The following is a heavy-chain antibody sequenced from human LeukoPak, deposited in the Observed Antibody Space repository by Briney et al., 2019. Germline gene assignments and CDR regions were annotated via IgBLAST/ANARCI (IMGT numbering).Heavy chain of an antibody. CDR1: GFTVSSNY. D-gene: IGHD3-16*01. CDR3: ARGYVYYGMDV. J-gene: IGHJ6*02. Sequence: PGGSLRLSCAASGFTVSSNYMSWVRQAPGKGLEWVSVIYSGGSTYYAGSVKGRFTISRDNSKNTLYLQMNSLRAEDTAVYYCARGYVYYGMDVWGQGTTVTVSS. V-gene: IGHV3-53*01. CDR2: IYSGGST.